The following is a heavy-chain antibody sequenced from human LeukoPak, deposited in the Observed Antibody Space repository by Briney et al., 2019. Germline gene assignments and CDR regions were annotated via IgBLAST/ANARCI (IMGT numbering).Heavy chain of an antibody. CDR2: VSISSGTI. D-gene: IGHD3-16*01. V-gene: IGHV3-48*02. CDR3: ARAMSTFGGVRNYFDS. J-gene: IGHJ4*02. CDR1: GFTFTGHN. Sequence: GGSLRLSCAASGFTFTGHNMNWVRQAPGKGLEWVSFVSISSGTIYYADSVKGRFRISRDNAKSSLDLQMNSLRDEDTAVYYCARAMSTFGGVRNYFDSWGQGTLVTVSP.